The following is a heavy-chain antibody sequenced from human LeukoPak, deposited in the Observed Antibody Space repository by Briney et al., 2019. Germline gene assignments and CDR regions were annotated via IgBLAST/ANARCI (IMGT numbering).Heavy chain of an antibody. J-gene: IGHJ4*02. CDR2: ISAYNGNT. Sequence: ASVKVSCKASEYTFTGYLMHWVRQAPGQGLEWMGWISAYNGNTNYAQKLQGRVTMTTDTSTSTAYMELRSLRSDDTAVYYCARAQRTAAGDYWGQGTLVTVSS. CDR1: EYTFTGYL. V-gene: IGHV1-18*04. D-gene: IGHD6-13*01. CDR3: ARAQRTAAGDY.